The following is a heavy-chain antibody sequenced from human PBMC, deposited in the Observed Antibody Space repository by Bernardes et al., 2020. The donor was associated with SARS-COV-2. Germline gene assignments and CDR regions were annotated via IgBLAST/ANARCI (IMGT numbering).Heavy chain of an antibody. J-gene: IGHJ4*02. Sequence: SLTTACHMSTYDLTNYCTGCERPLHGRGRQWLAMIHPCDSPAIYSPSFQGQVTILADKSINTAYLEWNNLKASETGIYFCAGHELVRTGGAHSWGQGTLVTVST. CDR1: TYDLTNYC. CDR3: AGHELVRTGGAHS. D-gene: IGHD1-7*01. V-gene: IGHV5-51*01. CDR2: IHPCDSPA.